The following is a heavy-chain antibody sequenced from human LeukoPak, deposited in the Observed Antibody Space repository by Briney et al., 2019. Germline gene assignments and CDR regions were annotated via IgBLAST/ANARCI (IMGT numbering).Heavy chain of an antibody. J-gene: IGHJ3*02. Sequence: PGGSLRLSCAASGFTFSSYWMHWVRQAPGKGLEWVANIKQDGSEKYYVDSVKGRFTISRDNAKNSLYLQMNSLRAEDTAVYYCARDTEYSSSSTAFDIWGQGTMVTVSS. CDR2: IKQDGSEK. CDR1: GFTFSSYW. V-gene: IGHV3-7*01. CDR3: ARDTEYSSSSTAFDI. D-gene: IGHD6-6*01.